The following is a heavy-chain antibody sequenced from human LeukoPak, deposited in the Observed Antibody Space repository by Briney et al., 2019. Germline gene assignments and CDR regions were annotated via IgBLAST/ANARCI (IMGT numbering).Heavy chain of an antibody. CDR2: INPNSGGT. D-gene: IGHD5-18*01. Sequence: ASVKVSCKASGYTFTGYYMHWVRQAPGQGLEWMGWINPNSGGTNYAQKFQGRVTMTRHTSISTAYMELSRLRSDDTAVYYCARVDTPRALYDYWGQGTLVTVSS. V-gene: IGHV1-2*02. J-gene: IGHJ4*02. CDR3: ARVDTPRALYDY. CDR1: GYTFTGYY.